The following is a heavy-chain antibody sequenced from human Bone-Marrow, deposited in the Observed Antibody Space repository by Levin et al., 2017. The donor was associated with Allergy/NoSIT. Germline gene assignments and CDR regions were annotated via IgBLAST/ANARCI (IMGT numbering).Heavy chain of an antibody. J-gene: IGHJ4*02. CDR2: INSDGSST. CDR1: GFTFSSYW. V-gene: IGHV3-74*01. Sequence: PGGSLRLSCAASGFTFSSYWMHWVRQAPGKGLVWVSRINSDGSSTSYADSVKGRFTISRDNAKNTLYLQMNSLRAEDTAVYYCARAHSSGVLRYFDWLNIPQGWYFDYWGQGTLVTVSS. CDR3: ARAHSSGVLRYFDWLNIPQGWYFDY. D-gene: IGHD3-9*01.